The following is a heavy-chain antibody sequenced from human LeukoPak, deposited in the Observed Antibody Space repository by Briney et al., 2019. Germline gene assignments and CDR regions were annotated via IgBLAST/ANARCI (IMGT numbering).Heavy chain of an antibody. CDR1: GGSFSGYY. Sequence: SETLSLTCAVYGGSFSGYYWSWIRQPPGKGLEWIGEINHSGSTNYNPSLKSRVTISVDTSKNQFSLNLSSVTAADTAVYYCARNSPYSSTTPWFDYWGQGTLVTVSS. D-gene: IGHD6-13*01. J-gene: IGHJ4*02. CDR3: ARNSPYSSTTPWFDY. CDR2: INHSGST. V-gene: IGHV4-34*01.